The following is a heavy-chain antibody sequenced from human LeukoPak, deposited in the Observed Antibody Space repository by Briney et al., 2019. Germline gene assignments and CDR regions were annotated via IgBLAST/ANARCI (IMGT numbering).Heavy chain of an antibody. Sequence: SETLSLTCTVSGGSISSHYWSWIRQPPGKGLEWIGYIYYRGSTNYNPSLKSRVTISVDTSKNQFSLKLSSVTAADTAVYYCARGFGYYYGSGSYFPFDYWGQGTLVTVSS. V-gene: IGHV4-59*11. CDR1: GGSISSHY. CDR2: IYYRGST. J-gene: IGHJ4*02. CDR3: ARGFGYYYGSGSYFPFDY. D-gene: IGHD3-10*01.